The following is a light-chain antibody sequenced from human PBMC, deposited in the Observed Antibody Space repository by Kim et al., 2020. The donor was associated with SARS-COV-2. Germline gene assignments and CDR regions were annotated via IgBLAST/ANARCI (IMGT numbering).Light chain of an antibody. CDR1: SNKIGDRG. V-gene: IGLV10-54*04. J-gene: IGLJ3*02. CDR2: RNN. CDR3: SAWDSSLRVWV. Sequence: QTATLTCTGNSNKIGDRGAAWLQQHQGHPPKLLSYRNNNRPSGISERFSASRSGNTASLTITGLQPEDEADYYCSAWDSSLRVWVFGGGTQLTVL.